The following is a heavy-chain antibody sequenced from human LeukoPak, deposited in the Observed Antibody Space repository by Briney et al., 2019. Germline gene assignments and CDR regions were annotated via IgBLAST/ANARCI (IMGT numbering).Heavy chain of an antibody. CDR2: IYPGDSDT. CDR1: GYSFTSYW. CDR3: ARQNGYCTNGVCYHDAFDI. Sequence: GESLKISCKGSGYSFTSYWIGWVRQMPGKGLEWMGIIYPGDSDTRYSPSFQGQVTISADKSISTAYLQWSSLKASDTAMYYCARQNGYCTNGVCYHDAFDIWGQGTMVTVSS. J-gene: IGHJ3*02. V-gene: IGHV5-51*01. D-gene: IGHD2-8*01.